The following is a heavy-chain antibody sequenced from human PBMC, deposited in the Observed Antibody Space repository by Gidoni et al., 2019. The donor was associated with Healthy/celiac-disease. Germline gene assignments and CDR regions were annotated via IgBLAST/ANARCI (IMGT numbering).Heavy chain of an antibody. D-gene: IGHD5-18*01. Sequence: QVQLQQSGPGLVKPSQTFQLTGAISGTIASTTSAPWNWIRQSPSRCLVWLGRTYYRSKWYNDYAVSVKSRITINPDTSKNQFSLQLNSVTPEDTAVYYCARVPGGGYSYDYYYGMDVWGQGTTVTVSS. CDR3: ARVPGGGYSYDYYYGMDV. J-gene: IGHJ6*02. CDR1: GTIASTTSAP. CDR2: TYYRSKWYN. V-gene: IGHV6-1*01.